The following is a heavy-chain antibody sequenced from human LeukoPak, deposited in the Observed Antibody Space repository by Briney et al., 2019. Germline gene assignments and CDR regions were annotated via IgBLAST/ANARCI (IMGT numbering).Heavy chain of an antibody. CDR1: GGSISSSSYY. CDR2: IYYSGST. CDR3: ARETLGYCSGGSCSLELYFDY. J-gene: IGHJ4*02. Sequence: PSETLSLTCTVSGGSISSSSYYWGWIRQPPGKGLEWIGSIYYSGSTYYNPSLKSRVTISVDTSKNQFSLKLSSVTAADTAVYYCARETLGYCSGGSCSLELYFDYWGQGTLVTVSS. D-gene: IGHD2-15*01. V-gene: IGHV4-39*07.